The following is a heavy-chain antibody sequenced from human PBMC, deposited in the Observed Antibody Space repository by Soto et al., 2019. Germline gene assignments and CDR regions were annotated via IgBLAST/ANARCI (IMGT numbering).Heavy chain of an antibody. J-gene: IGHJ4*02. CDR3: AKDQGSSWYEIDY. Sequence: SVKVSCKASGGIFNSYAANWVRQAPGQGLEWTGGIIPIFGAANYAQKFQGRVTITADNSKNTLYLQMNSLRAEDTAVYYCAKDQGSSWYEIDYWGQGTLVTVSS. CDR2: IIPIFGAA. CDR1: GGIFNSYA. D-gene: IGHD6-13*01. V-gene: IGHV1-69*06.